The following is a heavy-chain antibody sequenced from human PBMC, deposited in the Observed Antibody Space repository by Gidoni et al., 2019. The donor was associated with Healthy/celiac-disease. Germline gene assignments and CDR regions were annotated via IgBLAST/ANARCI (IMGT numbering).Heavy chain of an antibody. J-gene: IGHJ4*02. CDR1: GFTFSRYS. CDR2: ISSSSSYI. D-gene: IGHD2-15*01. CDR3: ARSNRYCSGGSCYYDY. Sequence: EVQLVESGGGLVKPGGSLRLSCAASGFTFSRYSMNWVRQAPGKGLEWVSSISSSSSYIYYADSVKGRFTISRDNAKNSLYLQMNSLRAEDTAVYYCARSNRYCSGGSCYYDYWGQGTLVTVSS. V-gene: IGHV3-21*01.